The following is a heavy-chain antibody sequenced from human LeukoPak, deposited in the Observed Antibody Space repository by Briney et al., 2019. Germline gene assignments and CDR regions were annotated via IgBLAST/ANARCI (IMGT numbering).Heavy chain of an antibody. V-gene: IGHV1-18*01. CDR2: ISAYNGNT. CDR3: ARLVTTMVRGGWNDY. Sequence: ASVKVSCKASGYTFTSYDINWVRQAPGQGLEWMGWISAYNGNTNYAQKLQGRVTMTTDTSTSTAYMELRSLRSDDTAVYYCARLVTTMVRGGWNDYWGQGTLVTVSS. D-gene: IGHD3-10*01. CDR1: GYTFTSYD. J-gene: IGHJ4*02.